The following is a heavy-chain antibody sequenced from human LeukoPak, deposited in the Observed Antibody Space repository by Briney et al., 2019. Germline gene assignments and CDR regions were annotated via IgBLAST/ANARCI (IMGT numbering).Heavy chain of an antibody. CDR2: ISKSGGST. V-gene: IGHV3-64D*09. D-gene: IGHD3-22*01. CDR1: GFSFSSYA. Sequence: GGSLRLSCSASGFSFSSYAMHWVRQAPGKGLEYVSGISKSGGSTYYADSVKGRFTISRDNSKTTLYLQMSSLRPEDTAVYYCVKRDNSGQYYYDFWGQGTVVTVSS. J-gene: IGHJ4*02. CDR3: VKRDNSGQYYYDF.